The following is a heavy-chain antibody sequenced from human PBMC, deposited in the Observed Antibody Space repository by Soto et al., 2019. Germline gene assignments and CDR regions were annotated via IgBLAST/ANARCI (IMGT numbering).Heavy chain of an antibody. CDR1: GYSFTNYW. CDR3: AGGGVRGVITRTRDYYGMDV. Sequence: ESLKISCKGSGYSFTNYWIGWVRQMPGKGLEWMGIIYPGDSDTRYSPSFQGQVTISADKSINTAYLQWSSLKASDTAMYYCAGGGVRGVITRTRDYYGMDVWGQGTTVTVSS. J-gene: IGHJ6*02. D-gene: IGHD3-10*01. V-gene: IGHV5-51*01. CDR2: IYPGDSDT.